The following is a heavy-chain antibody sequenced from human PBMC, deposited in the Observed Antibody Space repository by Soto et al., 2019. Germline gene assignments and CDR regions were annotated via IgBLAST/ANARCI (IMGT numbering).Heavy chain of an antibody. D-gene: IGHD5-18*01. CDR3: ARDQDSYGFGYYYYGMDV. V-gene: IGHV1-69*13. J-gene: IGHJ6*02. CDR2: IIPIFGTA. CDR1: GGTFSSYA. Sequence: GASVKVSCKASGGTFSSYAISCVRQAPGQGLEWMGGIIPIFGTANYAQKFQGRVTITADESTSTAYMELSSLRSEDTAVYYCARDQDSYGFGYYYYGMDVWGQGTTVTVSS.